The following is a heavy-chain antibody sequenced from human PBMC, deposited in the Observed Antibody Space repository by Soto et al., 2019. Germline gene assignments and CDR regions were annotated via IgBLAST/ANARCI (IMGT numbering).Heavy chain of an antibody. V-gene: IGHV3-30-3*01. D-gene: IGHD5-12*01. CDR2: ISYDGSNK. J-gene: IGHJ6*02. Sequence: QVQLVESGGGVVQPGRSLRLSCAASGFTFSSYAMHWVRQAPGKGLEWVAVISYDGSNKYYADSVKGRFTISRDNSKNTLYLQMNSLRAEDTAVYYCARDLGSGYEWGMDVWGQGTTVTVSS. CDR3: ARDLGSGYEWGMDV. CDR1: GFTFSSYA.